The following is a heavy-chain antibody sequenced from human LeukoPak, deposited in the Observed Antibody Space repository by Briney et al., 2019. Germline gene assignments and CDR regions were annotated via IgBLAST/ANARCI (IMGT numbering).Heavy chain of an antibody. CDR2: INHSGST. CDR3: SRLQVGSWY. J-gene: IGHJ4*02. Sequence: SETLSLTCAVYGGSFSGYYWSWIRQPPGKGLEWIGEINHSGSTNYNPSLKSRVTISVDKSKNQFSLKLSSVTAADTAVYYCSRLQVGSWYWGQGTLVTVSS. D-gene: IGHD6-13*01. V-gene: IGHV4-34*01. CDR1: GGSFSGYY.